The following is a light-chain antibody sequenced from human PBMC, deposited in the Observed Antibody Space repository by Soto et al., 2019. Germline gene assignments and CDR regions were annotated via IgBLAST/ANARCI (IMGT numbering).Light chain of an antibody. CDR3: TAYTDISPFHY. V-gene: IGLV2-14*03. Sequence: QSALTQPAPGSGSPGQSIAISCTGDRTDVDGYDYVSWYQQHPGQAPQLIIYDVYNRPSGVSHRFSGSKSGDTASLTISGLQAEDEADYYCTAYTDISPFHYFG. J-gene: IGLJ1*01. CDR2: DVY. CDR1: RTDVDGYDY.